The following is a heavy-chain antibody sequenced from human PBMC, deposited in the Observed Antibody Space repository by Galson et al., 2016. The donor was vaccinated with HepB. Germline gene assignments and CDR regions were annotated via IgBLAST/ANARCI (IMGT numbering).Heavy chain of an antibody. D-gene: IGHD4-17*01. CDR2: INPTTGSS. CDR3: ARPLFENSGDYPWDLENDD. CDR1: GYTFTGSN. J-gene: IGHJ4*02. Sequence: SVKVSCKASGYTFTGSNMHWVRQAPGQGLEWMGIINPTTGSSSYIQKFQGRVTMTRDTSTNTVYMELSSRRSEDTAVYYCARPLFENSGDYPWDLENDDWGQGTLVTVSS. V-gene: IGHV1-46*01.